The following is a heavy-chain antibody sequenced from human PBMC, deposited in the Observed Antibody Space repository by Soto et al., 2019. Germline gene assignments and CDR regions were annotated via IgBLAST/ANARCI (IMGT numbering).Heavy chain of an antibody. CDR2: IYYLEST. D-gene: IGHD3-16*01. CDR3: AGDMITVLTGAFDL. V-gene: IGHV4-39*01. CDR1: GGSIRSSGYY. Sequence: QLQLLESGPGLVKPSETLSLTCTVSGGSIRSSGYYWGWIRQPPGKGLEWIGSIYYLESTYYNPSLKGRLSKSVDTSKTQLSMKLRSVTAADTAVYYCAGDMITVLTGAFDLWGQGTMVTVSS. J-gene: IGHJ3*01.